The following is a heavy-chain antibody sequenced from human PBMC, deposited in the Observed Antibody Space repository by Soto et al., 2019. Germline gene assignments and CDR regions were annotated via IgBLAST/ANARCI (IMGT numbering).Heavy chain of an antibody. CDR2: TYYRSKWYD. J-gene: IGHJ3*02. Sequence: SQTLSLTCAIFGDSVSSKSVAWNWIRQSPSRGLEWLGRTYYRSKWYDDYAVSVKSRIIINPDTSKNQFSLQLNSVTPEDTAVYYCARVYCSSSSCYSYAFDIWGQGTMVTVSS. V-gene: IGHV6-1*01. D-gene: IGHD2-2*02. CDR3: ARVYCSSSSCYSYAFDI. CDR1: GDSVSSKSVA.